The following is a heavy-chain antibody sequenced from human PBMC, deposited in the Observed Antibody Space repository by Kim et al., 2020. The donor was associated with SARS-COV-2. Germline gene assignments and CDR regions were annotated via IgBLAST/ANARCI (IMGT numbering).Heavy chain of an antibody. V-gene: IGHV1-18*01. CDR3: ARDPTYSFDI. Sequence: GPQNYAQKFHGRVTLTTDTSTSTVYMELRSLSPDDTAVFYCARDPTYSFDIWGQGTMVTVSS. CDR2: GPQ. J-gene: IGHJ3*02. D-gene: IGHD3-10*01.